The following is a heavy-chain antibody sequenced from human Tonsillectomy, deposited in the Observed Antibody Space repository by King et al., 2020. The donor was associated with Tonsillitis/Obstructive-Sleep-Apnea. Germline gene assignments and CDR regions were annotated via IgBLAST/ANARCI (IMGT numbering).Heavy chain of an antibody. CDR1: GFTFDDYT. Sequence: VQLVESGGVVVQPGGSLRLSCAASGFTFDDYTMHWVRQAPGKGLEWVSLISWDGGSTYYADSVKGRFTISRENSKNSLYLQMNSLRTEDTALYYCAKAPAGYYYYMDVWGKGTTVTVSS. CDR3: AKAPAGYYYYMDV. J-gene: IGHJ6*03. CDR2: ISWDGGST. V-gene: IGHV3-43*01.